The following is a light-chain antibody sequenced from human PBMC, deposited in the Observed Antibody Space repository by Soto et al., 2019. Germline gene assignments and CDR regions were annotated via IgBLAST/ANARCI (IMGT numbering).Light chain of an antibody. CDR1: RSDIGSYNL. Sequence: QSALTQPASVSGSPGESITILCTGSRSDIGSYNLVSWYQQYPGKAPKLVIFEGHKRPSDISDRFSGSKSAYTASLTISGLQPDDEAYYYCCSYAGADSAPYVLGTGTKVTVL. V-gene: IGLV2-23*01. CDR3: CSYAGADSAPYV. CDR2: EGH. J-gene: IGLJ1*01.